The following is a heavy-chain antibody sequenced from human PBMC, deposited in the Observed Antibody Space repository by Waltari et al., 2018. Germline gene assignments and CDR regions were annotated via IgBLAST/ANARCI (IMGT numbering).Heavy chain of an antibody. V-gene: IGHV4-59*01. Sequence: QVQLQESGPGLVKPSETLSLTCPVSGGSISSYYWSWIRQPPGKGLEWIGYIYYSGSTNYNPSLKSRVTISVDTSKNQFSLKLSSVTAADTAVYYCARGRGTYYYDSSGYYVNWGQGTLVTVSS. CDR2: IYYSGST. J-gene: IGHJ4*02. CDR3: ARGRGTYYYDSSGYYVN. D-gene: IGHD3-22*01. CDR1: GGSISSYY.